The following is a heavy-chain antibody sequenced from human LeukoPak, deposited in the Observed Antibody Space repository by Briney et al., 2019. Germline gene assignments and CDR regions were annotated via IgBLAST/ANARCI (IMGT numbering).Heavy chain of an antibody. J-gene: IGHJ6*02. CDR1: GGSISSYY. V-gene: IGHV4-59*08. D-gene: IGHD2-2*01. CDR2: IYYSGST. Sequence: SETLSLTCTVSGGSISSYYWSWIRQPPGKGLEWIGYIYYSGSTNYNPSLKSRVTISVDTSKNQFSLKLSSVTAADTAVYYCARLGCSSTSCYVGIYYYYGMDVWGQGTTVTVSS. CDR3: ARLGCSSTSCYVGIYYYYGMDV.